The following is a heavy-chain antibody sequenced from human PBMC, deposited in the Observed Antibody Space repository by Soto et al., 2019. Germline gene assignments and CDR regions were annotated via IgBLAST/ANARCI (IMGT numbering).Heavy chain of an antibody. V-gene: IGHV4-30-4*02. CDR1: GGSISSGDYY. D-gene: IGHD1-26*01. Sequence: PSETLSLTCTVSGGSISSGDYYWSWIRQPPGKGLEWIGYIYYSGSTYYNPSLKSRVTISVDTSKNQFSLKLSSVTAADTAVYYCARDGVGGTKFFGYLDDWGQGTLVTVSS. J-gene: IGHJ4*02. CDR3: ARDGVGGTKFFGYLDD. CDR2: IYYSGST.